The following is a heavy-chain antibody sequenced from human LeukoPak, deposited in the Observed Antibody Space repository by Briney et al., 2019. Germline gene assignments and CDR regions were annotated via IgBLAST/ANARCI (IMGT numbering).Heavy chain of an antibody. Sequence: ASVKVPCKASGYTFTGYYMHWVRQAPGQGLEWMGWINTKTGTPTYAPGFTGRFVFSLDISVTTTYLQISNLKAEDTAFYYCARRSPSADAFDIWGQGTMVTVSS. CDR2: INTKTGTP. CDR3: ARRSPSADAFDI. CDR1: GYTFTGYY. J-gene: IGHJ3*02. V-gene: IGHV7-4-1*02.